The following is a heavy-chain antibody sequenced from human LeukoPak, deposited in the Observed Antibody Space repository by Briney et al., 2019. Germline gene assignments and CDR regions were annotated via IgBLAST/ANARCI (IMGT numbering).Heavy chain of an antibody. CDR2: IYYSGST. J-gene: IGHJ3*02. CDR1: GGSISSYY. D-gene: IGHD1-7*01. CDR3: ARDECITGTRVYAFDI. Sequence: SETLSLTCTVSGGSISSYYWSWIRQPPGKGPERVGYIYYSGSTNYNPSLKSRVTLSVDTTKNQFSLKLSSVTAADTAVYYCARDECITGTRVYAFDIWGQGTMVTVSS. V-gene: IGHV4-59*01.